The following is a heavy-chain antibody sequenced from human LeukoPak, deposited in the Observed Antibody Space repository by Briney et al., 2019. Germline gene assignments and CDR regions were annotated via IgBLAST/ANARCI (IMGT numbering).Heavy chain of an antibody. J-gene: IGHJ4*02. CDR1: GFTFSSYA. D-gene: IGHD6-6*01. CDR3: AKDEYSSSGIVDY. CDR2: ITGDGTGT. Sequence: GGSLRLSCAASGFTFSSYAMTWVRQAPGKGLEWVSIITGDGTGTMNADSVKGRFTISRDNSKSALYLQMNTLRADDTAVYYCAKDEYSSSGIVDYWGQGTLVTVSS. V-gene: IGHV3-23*01.